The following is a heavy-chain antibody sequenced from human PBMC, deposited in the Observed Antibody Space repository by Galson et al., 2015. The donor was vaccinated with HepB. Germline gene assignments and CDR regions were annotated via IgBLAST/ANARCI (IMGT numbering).Heavy chain of an antibody. J-gene: IGHJ6*03. D-gene: IGHD1-1*01. CDR1: GGTFSSYA. CDR3: ARNWNEYYYYYMDV. Sequence: SVKVSCKASGGTFSSYAISWVRRAPGQGLEWMGGIIPILGIANYAQKFQGRVTITADKSTSTAYMELSSLRSEDTAVYYCARNWNEYYYYYMDVWGKGTTVIVSS. V-gene: IGHV1-69*10. CDR2: IIPILGIA.